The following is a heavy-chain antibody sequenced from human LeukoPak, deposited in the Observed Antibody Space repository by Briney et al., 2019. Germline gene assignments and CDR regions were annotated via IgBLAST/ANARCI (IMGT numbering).Heavy chain of an antibody. CDR2: ISYDGSNK. D-gene: IGHD3-10*01. CDR3: AREKGMVRGSNAFDI. CDR1: GFTFSSYA. Sequence: GGSLRLSCAASGFTFSSYAMHWVRQAPGKGLEWVAVISYDGSNKYYADSVKGRFTISRDNSKNTLYLQMNSLRAEDTAVYYCAREKGMVRGSNAFDIRGQGTMVTVSS. J-gene: IGHJ3*02. V-gene: IGHV3-30-3*01.